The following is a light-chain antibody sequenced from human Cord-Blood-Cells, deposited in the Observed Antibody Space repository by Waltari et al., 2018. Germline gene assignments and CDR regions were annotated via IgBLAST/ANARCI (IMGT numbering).Light chain of an antibody. V-gene: IGKV1-39*01. CDR1: RSISSY. Sequence: DIQRTQSPSYLSASVGVRATVPCRASRSISSYLNWYQQKPGKAPKLLIYAASSLQSGVPSRFSSSGSGTDFTLTISSLQPEDFATYYCQQSYSTPYTFGQGTKLEIK. CDR2: AAS. CDR3: QQSYSTPYT. J-gene: IGKJ2*01.